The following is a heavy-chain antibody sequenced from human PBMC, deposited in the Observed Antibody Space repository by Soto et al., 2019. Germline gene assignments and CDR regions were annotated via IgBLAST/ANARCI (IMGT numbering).Heavy chain of an antibody. J-gene: IGHJ6*02. CDR3: ARFPPYLSYGMDV. CDR1: GYSFTSYW. V-gene: IGHV5-51*01. CDR2: ILPDDADT. Sequence: PGESLKISCKASGYSFTSYWIGWVRQTPGKGLEWMGIILPDDADTRYSPSFEGHVTISADRSTNTAFLHLRSLEASDTATYYCARFPPYLSYGMDVWGQGTTVTVSS.